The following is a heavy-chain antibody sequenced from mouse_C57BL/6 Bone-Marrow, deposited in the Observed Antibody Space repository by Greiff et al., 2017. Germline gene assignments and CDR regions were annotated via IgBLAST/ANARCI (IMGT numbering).Heavy chain of an antibody. Sequence: VQGVESGAELVKPGASVKLSCKASGYTFTEYTIHWVKQRSGQGLEWIGWFYPGSGSIKSNEKFKEKATLTADKSSSTVYMELSRLISEDSAVYFCARHSLLWLRRYFDYWGQGTTLTVSS. D-gene: IGHD2-2*01. J-gene: IGHJ2*01. CDR1: GYTFTEYT. CDR2: FYPGSGSI. CDR3: ARHSLLWLRRYFDY. V-gene: IGHV1-62-2*01.